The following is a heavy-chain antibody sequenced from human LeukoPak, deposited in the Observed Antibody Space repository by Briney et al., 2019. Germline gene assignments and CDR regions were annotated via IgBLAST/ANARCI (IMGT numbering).Heavy chain of an antibody. CDR2: VYSGGST. J-gene: IGHJ1*01. Sequence: GRSLRLSCAASGFTVSSNYMSWVRQAPGKGLEWVSVVYSGGSTYYVDSVKGRFTISRDNSRNTLYLQMNGLRVEDTAVYYCARYSKGVMPWGQGTLVTVSS. V-gene: IGHV3-66*02. CDR1: GFTVSSNY. D-gene: IGHD3-16*01. CDR3: ARYSKGVMP.